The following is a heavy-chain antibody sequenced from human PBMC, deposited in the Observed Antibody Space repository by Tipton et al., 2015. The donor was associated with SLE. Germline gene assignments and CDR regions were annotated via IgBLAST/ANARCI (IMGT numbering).Heavy chain of an antibody. CDR2: IYYSGST. D-gene: IGHD4-11*01. J-gene: IGHJ4*02. V-gene: IGHV4-39*07. CDR3: ARDPDYTGGYYFDY. Sequence: TLSLTCTVSGGSISSSSYYWGWIRQPPGKVLEWIGSIYYSGSTYYNPSLKSRVTISVDTSKNQFSLKLSSVTAADTAVYYCARDPDYTGGYYFDYWGQGTLVTVSS. CDR1: GGSISSSSYY.